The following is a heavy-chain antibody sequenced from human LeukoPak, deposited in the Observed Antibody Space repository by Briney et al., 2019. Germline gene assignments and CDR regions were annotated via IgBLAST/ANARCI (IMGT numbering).Heavy chain of an antibody. V-gene: IGHV4-38-2*02. J-gene: IGHJ4*02. D-gene: IGHD4-11*01. Sequence: PSETLSLTCTVSGGSISSYYWSWIRQPPGKGLEWIGSIYHSGSTYYNPSLKSRVTISVDTSKNQFSLKLSSVTATDTAVYYCARDDYSNYDYWGQGTLVTVSS. CDR2: IYHSGST. CDR1: GGSISSYY. CDR3: ARDDYSNYDY.